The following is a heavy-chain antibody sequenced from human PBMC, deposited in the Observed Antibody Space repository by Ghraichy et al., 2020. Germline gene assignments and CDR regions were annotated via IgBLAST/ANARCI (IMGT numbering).Heavy chain of an antibody. CDR3: ARELVGYYDSSGYYSPNAFDI. J-gene: IGHJ3*02. CDR1: GYTFTSYY. V-gene: IGHV1-46*01. CDR2: INPSGGST. Sequence: ASVKVSCKASGYTFTSYYMHWVRQAPGQGLEWMGIINPSGGSTSYAQKFQGRVTMTRDTSTSTVYMELSSLRSEDTAVYYCARELVGYYDSSGYYSPNAFDIWGQGTMVTVSS. D-gene: IGHD3-22*01.